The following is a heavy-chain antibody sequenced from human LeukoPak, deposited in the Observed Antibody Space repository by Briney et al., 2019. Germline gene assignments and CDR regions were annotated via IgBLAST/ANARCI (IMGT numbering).Heavy chain of an antibody. CDR2: IYYTGST. CDR1: DGSFSGYY. J-gene: IGHJ4*02. Sequence: SETLSLTCAVYDGSFSGYYWSWIRQPPGKGLEWIGYIYYTGSTSYNPSLKSRVTISLDTSKNQFSLKLSSVTAADTAVYYCARESVIEPGQFDYWGQGTLVTVSS. CDR3: ARESVIEPGQFDY. V-gene: IGHV4-59*01. D-gene: IGHD3-16*02.